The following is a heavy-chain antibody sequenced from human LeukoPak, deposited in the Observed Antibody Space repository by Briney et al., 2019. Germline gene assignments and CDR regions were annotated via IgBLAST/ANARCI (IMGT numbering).Heavy chain of an antibody. D-gene: IGHD2-21*02. V-gene: IGHV1-69*13. CDR1: GGTFSSYA. Sequence: AASVKVSCKASGGTFSSYAISWVRQAPGQGLEWMGGIIPIFGTANYAQKFQGRVTITADESTSTAYMELSSLRSEDTAVYYCARGSGYCGGDCYMNYWGQGTLVTVSS. J-gene: IGHJ4*02. CDR2: IIPIFGTA. CDR3: ARGSGYCGGDCYMNY.